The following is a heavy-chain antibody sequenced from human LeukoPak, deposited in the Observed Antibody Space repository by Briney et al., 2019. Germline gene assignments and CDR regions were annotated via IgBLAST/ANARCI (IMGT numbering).Heavy chain of an antibody. CDR1: GHTFTGYY. J-gene: IGHJ4*02. D-gene: IGHD6-19*01. CDR2: INPNSGGT. CDR3: ARDVAVAGVVDY. V-gene: IGHV1-2*02. Sequence: ASVKVSCKASGHTFTGYYMHWVRQAPGQGLEWMGWINPNSGGTNYAQKFQDRVTMTRDTSISTAYMELSRLRSDDTAVYYCARDVAVAGVVDYWGQGTLVTVSS.